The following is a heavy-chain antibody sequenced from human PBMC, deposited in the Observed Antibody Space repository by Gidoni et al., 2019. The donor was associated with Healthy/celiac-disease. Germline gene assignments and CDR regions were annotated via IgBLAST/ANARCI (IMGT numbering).Heavy chain of an antibody. D-gene: IGHD4-17*01. J-gene: IGHJ3*02. Sequence: QVQLVQSGAEVKKPGSSVQVSCKASGGTFSSYAISWVRQTPGQGLEWMGGIIPIFGTANDAQKFQGRVTITADKSTSTAYMELSSLRSEDTAVYYCARSWPNDYGDYGDAFDIWGQGTMVTVSS. CDR1: GGTFSSYA. V-gene: IGHV1-69*06. CDR3: ARSWPNDYGDYGDAFDI. CDR2: IIPIFGTA.